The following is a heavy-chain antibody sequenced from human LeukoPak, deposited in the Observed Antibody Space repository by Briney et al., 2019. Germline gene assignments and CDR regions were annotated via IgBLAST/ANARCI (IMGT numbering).Heavy chain of an antibody. D-gene: IGHD3-9*01. CDR1: GFTFSSYG. Sequence: PGRSLRLSCAASGFTFSSYGMHWVRQAPGKGLEWVAVISYDGSNKYYADSVKGRFTIPRDNSKNTLYLQMNSLRAEDTAVYYCAKAPYDILTGYSPSWGQGTLVTVSS. V-gene: IGHV3-30*18. CDR3: AKAPYDILTGYSPS. J-gene: IGHJ5*02. CDR2: ISYDGSNK.